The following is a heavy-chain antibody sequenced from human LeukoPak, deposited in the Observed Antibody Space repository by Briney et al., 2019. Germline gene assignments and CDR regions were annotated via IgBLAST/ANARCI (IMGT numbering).Heavy chain of an antibody. CDR2: ISSSSSYI. CDR3: ARGSALFYAVTPYFDY. J-gene: IGHJ4*02. CDR1: GFTFRSYS. V-gene: IGHV3-21*01. Sequence: PGGSLRLSCAASGFTFRSYSMNWVRQAPGKGLEWVSSISSSSSYIYYADSVKGRFTISRDNPKNSLYLQMNSLRAEDTAVYYCARGSALFYAVTPYFDYWGQGTLVTVSS. D-gene: IGHD4-17*01.